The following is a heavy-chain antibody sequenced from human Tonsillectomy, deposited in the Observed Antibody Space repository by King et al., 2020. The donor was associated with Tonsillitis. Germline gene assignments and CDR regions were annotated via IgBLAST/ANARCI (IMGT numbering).Heavy chain of an antibody. CDR2: IGTAGDT. D-gene: IGHD2-15*01. CDR3: ARMGYCSGGSCYPGGDAFDI. J-gene: IGHJ3*02. V-gene: IGHV3-13*01. CDR1: GFTFSSYD. Sequence: VQLVESGGGLVQPGGSLRLSCAASGFTFSSYDMHWVRQATGKGLEWVSAIGTAGDTFYPGSVKGRFTISRENAKNSLYLQMNSLRAGDTAVYYCARMGYCSGGSCYPGGDAFDIWGQGTMVTVSS.